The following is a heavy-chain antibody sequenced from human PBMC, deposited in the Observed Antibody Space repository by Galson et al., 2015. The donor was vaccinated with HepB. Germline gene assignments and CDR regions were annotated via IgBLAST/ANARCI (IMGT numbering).Heavy chain of an antibody. CDR2: IYPGDSDT. D-gene: IGHD3-22*01. CDR1: GYSFLSYW. CDR3: ARFRYDNSGYTPYYFDY. Sequence: QSGAEVKKPGESLKISCKGSGYSFLSYWIGWVRQMPGKGLEWMGIIYPGDSDTRYSPSFQGQVTISAEKSITTAYLQWSSLKASDTAMYYYARFRYDNSGYTPYYFDYWGQGTLVTVSS. J-gene: IGHJ4*02. V-gene: IGHV5-51*01.